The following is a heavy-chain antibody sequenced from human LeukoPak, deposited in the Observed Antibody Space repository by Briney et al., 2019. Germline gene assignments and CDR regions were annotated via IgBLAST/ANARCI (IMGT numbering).Heavy chain of an antibody. Sequence: GASVKVSCKASGGTFSSYAISWVPQAPGQGLEWMGGIIPIFGTANYAQKFQGRVTITADESTSTAYMELSSLRSEDTAVYYCARVVEMATISGDDAFDIWGQGTMVTVSS. CDR2: IIPIFGTA. CDR1: GGTFSSYA. V-gene: IGHV1-69*13. D-gene: IGHD5-24*01. J-gene: IGHJ3*02. CDR3: ARVVEMATISGDDAFDI.